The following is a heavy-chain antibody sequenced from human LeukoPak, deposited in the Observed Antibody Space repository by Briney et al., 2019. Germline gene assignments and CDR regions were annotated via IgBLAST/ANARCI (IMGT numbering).Heavy chain of an antibody. Sequence: SETLSLTCTVSGGSISSSSYYWGWIRQPPGKGLEWIGSIYYSGSTYYNPSLKSRVTISVDTSKNHFSLKLSSVTAADTAVYYCARKGYTISSFDYWGQGTLVTVSS. V-gene: IGHV4-39*02. CDR3: ARKGYTISSFDY. J-gene: IGHJ4*02. D-gene: IGHD5-18*01. CDR2: IYYSGST. CDR1: GGSISSSSYY.